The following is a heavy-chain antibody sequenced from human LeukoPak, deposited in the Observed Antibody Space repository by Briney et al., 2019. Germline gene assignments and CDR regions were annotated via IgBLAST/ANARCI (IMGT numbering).Heavy chain of an antibody. Sequence: GASVKVSCKASGGTFSSYAISWVRQAPGQGLEWMGGIIPIFGTANYAQKFQGRVTITADESTSTAYMELSSLRSEDTAVYYCARLAYSSSSYSYYYYMDVWGKGTTVTVSS. CDR2: IIPIFGTA. CDR3: ARLAYSSSSYSYYYYMDV. V-gene: IGHV1-69*13. CDR1: GGTFSSYA. J-gene: IGHJ6*03. D-gene: IGHD6-6*01.